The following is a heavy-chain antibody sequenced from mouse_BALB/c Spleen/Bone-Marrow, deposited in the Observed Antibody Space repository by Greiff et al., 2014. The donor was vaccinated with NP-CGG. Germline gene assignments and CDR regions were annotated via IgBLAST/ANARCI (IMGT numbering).Heavy chain of an antibody. D-gene: IGHD2-4*01. V-gene: IGHV1-14*01. CDR2: INPYNDGT. J-gene: IGHJ3*01. CDR3: AREGSTMIAAGGWFAW. Sequence: VQLQQSGPELVKPGASVKMSCKASGYTFTSYVMHWVKQKPGQGLEWIGYINPYNDGTKYNEKFKGKATLTSDKSSSTAYMELSSLTSEDSAVYYCAREGSTMIAAGGWFAWWGEGTLVTVSA. CDR1: GYTFTSYV.